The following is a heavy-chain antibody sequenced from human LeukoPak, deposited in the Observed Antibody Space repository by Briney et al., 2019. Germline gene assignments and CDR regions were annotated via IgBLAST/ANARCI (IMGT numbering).Heavy chain of an antibody. CDR1: GFTFSTYN. V-gene: IGHV3-21*01. D-gene: IGHD5-18*01. J-gene: IGHJ4*02. Sequence: SGGSLRLSCAASGFTFSTYNMNWVRQAPGKGLEWVSSITTSSSYIYYADSVKGRFTISRDNAKNSLYLQMNSLRVEDTAVYYCARDAGYGYDRFDYWGQGTQVTVSS. CDR2: ITTSSSYI. CDR3: ARDAGYGYDRFDY.